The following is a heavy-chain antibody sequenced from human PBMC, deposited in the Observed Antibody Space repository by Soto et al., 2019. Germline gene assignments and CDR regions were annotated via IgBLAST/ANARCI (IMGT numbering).Heavy chain of an antibody. D-gene: IGHD3-22*01. CDR2: IYYSGT. Sequence: QVQLQESGPGLVKPSETLSLTCSVSGGSISSYYWSWIRQPPGKGLEWIAYIYYSGTSYNPSLKRRVSISLDTSKNQFALKLSSVTAAYTAVYYCARTYDGSGPNSGGYAFDIWGQGTMVTVSS. V-gene: IGHV4-59*01. CDR1: GGSISSYY. CDR3: ARTYDGSGPNSGGYAFDI. J-gene: IGHJ3*02.